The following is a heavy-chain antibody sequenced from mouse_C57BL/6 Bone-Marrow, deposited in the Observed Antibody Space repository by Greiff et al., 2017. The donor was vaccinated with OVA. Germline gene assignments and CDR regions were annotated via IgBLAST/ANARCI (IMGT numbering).Heavy chain of an antibody. CDR1: GYTFTSYW. V-gene: IGHV1-53*01. D-gene: IGHD1-1*01. Sequence: VKLQQPGTELVKPGASVKLSCKASGYTFTSYWMHWVKQRPGQGLEWIGNINPSNGGTNYNEKFKSKATLTVDKSSSTAYMQLSSLTSEDSAVYYCARANYYGSSPYAMDYWGQGTSVTVSS. CDR3: ARANYYGSSPYAMDY. CDR2: INPSNGGT. J-gene: IGHJ4*01.